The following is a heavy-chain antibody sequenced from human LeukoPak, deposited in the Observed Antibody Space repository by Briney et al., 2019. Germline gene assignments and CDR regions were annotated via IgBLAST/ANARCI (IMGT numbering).Heavy chain of an antibody. CDR2: INPNSGGT. Sequence: ASVKVSCKASGYTFTGYYMHWVRQAPGQGLEWMGWINPNSGGTNYAQKIQGRVTMTRDTSISTGYMELSRLRSDDTAVYYCATLVIAVAGGFGDYWGQGTLVTVSS. D-gene: IGHD6-19*01. J-gene: IGHJ4*02. CDR3: ATLVIAVAGGFGDY. CDR1: GYTFTGYY. V-gene: IGHV1-2*02.